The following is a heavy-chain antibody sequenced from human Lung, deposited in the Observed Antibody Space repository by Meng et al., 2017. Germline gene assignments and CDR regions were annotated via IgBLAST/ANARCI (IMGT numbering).Heavy chain of an antibody. D-gene: IGHD6-13*01. Sequence: QVQLVQSGHEVKNPGSPVKLSSKPSVCTFAAYWIHWLRQAPGQGLEWMGRIDPNNDHTQYAQNFQGRVTMTSDTSISTVYMELNGLRSDDTAVYYCARDEDISAAGKLFGDYWGQGTLVTVFS. CDR3: ARDEDISAAGKLFGDY. CDR2: IDPNNDHT. CDR1: VCTFAAYW. V-gene: IGHV1-2*06. J-gene: IGHJ4*02.